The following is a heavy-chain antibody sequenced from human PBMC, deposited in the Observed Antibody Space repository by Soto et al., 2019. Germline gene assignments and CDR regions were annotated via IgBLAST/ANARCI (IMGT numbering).Heavy chain of an antibody. CDR1: GFTFSSYA. Sequence: EVQLLDSGGGLVQPGGSLRLSCAASGFTFSSYAMSWVRQAPGKGLEWVSVISGTGNSAYYADSVKGRFTISRDNSKNTLYLQMNSLRAEDTAVYYCAKETIVGATLWKDAFDFWGQGTMVSVSS. CDR2: ISGTGNSA. J-gene: IGHJ3*01. V-gene: IGHV3-23*01. CDR3: AKETIVGATLWKDAFDF. D-gene: IGHD1-26*01.